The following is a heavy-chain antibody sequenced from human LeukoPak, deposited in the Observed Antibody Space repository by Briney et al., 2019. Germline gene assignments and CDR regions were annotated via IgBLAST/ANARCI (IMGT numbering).Heavy chain of an antibody. CDR3: AKVPTRFLEWLPHFDY. Sequence: PGGSLRLSCAASGFTFSSYAVSWVRQAPGKGLEWVSAISGSGGSTCYADSVKGRFTISRDNSKNTLYLQMNSLRAEDTAVYYCAKVPTRFLEWLPHFDYWGQGTLVTVSS. D-gene: IGHD3-3*01. CDR2: ISGSGGST. CDR1: GFTFSSYA. V-gene: IGHV3-23*01. J-gene: IGHJ4*02.